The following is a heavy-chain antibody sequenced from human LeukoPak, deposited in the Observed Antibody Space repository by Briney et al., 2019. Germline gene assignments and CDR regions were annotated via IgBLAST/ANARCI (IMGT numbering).Heavy chain of an antibody. CDR3: AREPWDSSSSSYYFDY. J-gene: IGHJ4*02. D-gene: IGHD6-6*01. CDR1: GGSISSYY. V-gene: IGHV4-59*01. CDR2: IYYSGST. Sequence: TSETLSLTCTVSGGSISSYYWSWIRQPPGKGLGWIGYIYYSGSTNYNPSPKSRVTISVDTSKNQFSLKLSSVIAADTAVYYCAREPWDSSSSSYYFDYWGQGTLVTVSS.